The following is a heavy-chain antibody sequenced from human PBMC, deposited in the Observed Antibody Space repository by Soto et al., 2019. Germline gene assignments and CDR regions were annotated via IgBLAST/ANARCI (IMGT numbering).Heavy chain of an antibody. V-gene: IGHV3-74*01. Sequence: EVHLVESGGGSVQPGGSLRLSCAGSGFAFSSYWIHWVRQVPGKGLVWVSRINSDGSTTSYADSVRGRFTISRDNAKDTLYLQMNSLRAEDTALYYCARVGQGRYYFDYWGQGTLVTVS. CDR3: ARVGQGRYYFDY. CDR2: INSDGSTT. J-gene: IGHJ4*02. CDR1: GFAFSSYW.